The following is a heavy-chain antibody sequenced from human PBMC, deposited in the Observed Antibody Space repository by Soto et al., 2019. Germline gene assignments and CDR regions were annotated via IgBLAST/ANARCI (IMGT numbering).Heavy chain of an antibody. CDR2: IYYSGST. D-gene: IGHD1-1*01. Sequence: PSETLSLTCSVSAGSISSPTYYWGWIRQPPGKGLEWIGSIYYSGSTYYSPSLKSRVTISVDTSKNQFSLKVSSVTAADTAVYYCARLPGITTSRRDYWGQGTLVTVSS. CDR1: AGSISSPTYY. J-gene: IGHJ4*02. V-gene: IGHV4-39*01. CDR3: ARLPGITTSRRDY.